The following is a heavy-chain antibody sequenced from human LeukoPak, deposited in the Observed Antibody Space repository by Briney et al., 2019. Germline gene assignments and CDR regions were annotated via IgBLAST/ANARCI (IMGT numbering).Heavy chain of an antibody. CDR3: ARAPLRYFDWLLTRVDY. D-gene: IGHD3-9*01. V-gene: IGHV1-2*02. J-gene: IGHJ4*02. CDR2: INPNSGGT. CDR1: GYTFTGHY. Sequence: ASVKVSCKASGYTFTGHYMHWVRQAPGQGLEWMGWINPNSGGTNYAQKFQGRVTMTRDTSISTAYMELSRLRSDDTAVYYCARAPLRYFDWLLTRVDYWGQGTLATVSS.